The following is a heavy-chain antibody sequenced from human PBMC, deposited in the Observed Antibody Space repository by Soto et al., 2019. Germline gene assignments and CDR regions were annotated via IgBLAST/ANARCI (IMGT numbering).Heavy chain of an antibody. D-gene: IGHD6-19*01. CDR2: ISGSSTNI. J-gene: IGHJ1*01. Sequence: QVQLVESGGGLVKPGGSLRLSCAASGFTFSDYYMVWIRQAPGKGPEWLSYISGSSTNIYYADSVEGRFTISRDNAENSLYLQMNCLGADDTAVYYCARDRRSGWSQYFQLWGQGTLVTVSS. CDR1: GFTFSDYY. V-gene: IGHV3-11*01. CDR3: ARDRRSGWSQYFQL.